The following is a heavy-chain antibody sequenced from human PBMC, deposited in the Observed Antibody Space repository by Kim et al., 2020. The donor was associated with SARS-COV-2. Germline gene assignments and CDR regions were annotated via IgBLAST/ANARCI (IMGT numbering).Heavy chain of an antibody. J-gene: IGHJ6*02. CDR3: AKDKGFYYYYYGMDV. CDR2: IWYDGSNK. CDR1: GFTFSSYA. Sequence: GGSLRLSCAASGFTFSSYAMHWVRQAPGKGLEWVAVIWYDGSNKYYADSVKGRFTISRDNSKNTLYLQMNSLRAEDTAVYYCAKDKGFYYYYYGMDVWGQGTTVTVSS. V-gene: IGHV3-33*06.